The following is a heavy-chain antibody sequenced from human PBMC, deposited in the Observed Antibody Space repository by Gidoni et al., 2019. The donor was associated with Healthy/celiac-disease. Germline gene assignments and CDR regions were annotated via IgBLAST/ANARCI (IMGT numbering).Heavy chain of an antibody. V-gene: IGHV3-15*01. CDR1: GFSFSQVW. J-gene: IGHJ6*03. D-gene: IGHD3-3*01. Sequence: EVQLVESGGGLVKPGGSLRLSCAGPGFSFSQVWMSWVRQAPGKGLEWIGRIKSKTEGGTTDYAAPVKGRFTISRDDSKNTLYLQMKSLKTEDTAVYYCSGGTKYYDFRSGKYFYYMDVWGEGTTVTVSS. CDR2: IKSKTEGGTT. CDR3: SGGTKYYDFRSGKYFYYMDV.